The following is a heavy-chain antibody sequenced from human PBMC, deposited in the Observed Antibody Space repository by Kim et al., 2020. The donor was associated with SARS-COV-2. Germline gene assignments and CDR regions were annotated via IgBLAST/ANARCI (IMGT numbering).Heavy chain of an antibody. CDR1: AGSVNSGSYY. J-gene: IGHJ3*02. CDR3: ARERMSDAFDI. CDR2: VYYSGNT. Sequence: SETLSLTCTVSAGSVNSGSYYWSWIRQPPGKGLEWIGYVYYSGNTNYNPSLKSQVTISLDTSKNQFSLKLSSVTAADTAVYYCARERMSDAFDIWGQGTMVTVSS. V-gene: IGHV4-61*01.